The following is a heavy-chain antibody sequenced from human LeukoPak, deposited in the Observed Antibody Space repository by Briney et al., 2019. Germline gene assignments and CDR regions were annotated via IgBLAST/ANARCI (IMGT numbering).Heavy chain of an antibody. CDR2: MNPTSGDT. J-gene: IGHJ6*03. CDR3: ARVVMKAFYYYYMDV. D-gene: IGHD2-21*01. V-gene: IGHV1-8*01. CDR1: GYTFSDYD. Sequence: ASVKVSCKASGYTFSDYDVNWVRQTPGKGLEWMGWMNPTSGDTGYAQKFQGRVTMTRRMSRNTAYMELSRLRSEDTAVYFCARVVMKAFYYYYMDVWGKGTTIIISS.